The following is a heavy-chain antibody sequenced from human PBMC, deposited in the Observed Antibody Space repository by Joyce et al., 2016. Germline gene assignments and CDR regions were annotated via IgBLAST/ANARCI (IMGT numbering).Heavy chain of an antibody. CDR2: IIPLFTRA. V-gene: IGHV1-69*01. Sequence: QVQLVQSGAEVKKPGSSVKVSCKASGGTFSSVTISWVRQAPGQGLEWIGGIIPLFTRANYAQKFQGRVTITADGSTSTAYMELSSLTSEDTAMYYCARDRGIAVRAFDIWGRGTMVTVSS. CDR1: GGTFSSVT. J-gene: IGHJ3*02. CDR3: ARDRGIAVRAFDI. D-gene: IGHD6-19*01.